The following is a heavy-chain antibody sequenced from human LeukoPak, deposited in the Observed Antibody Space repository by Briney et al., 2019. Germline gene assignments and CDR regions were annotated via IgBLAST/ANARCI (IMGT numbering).Heavy chain of an antibody. V-gene: IGHV3-21*01. Sequence: GGSLRLSCAASGFTFSSYSMNWVRQAPGKGLEWVSSISSSSSYIYYADSVKGRFTISRDNAKNSLYLQMNSLRAEDTAVYYCAREGGYYGSGRTHYYYMDVWGKGTTVTVS. CDR1: GFTFSSYS. J-gene: IGHJ6*03. CDR3: AREGGYYGSGRTHYYYMDV. D-gene: IGHD3-10*01. CDR2: ISSSSSYI.